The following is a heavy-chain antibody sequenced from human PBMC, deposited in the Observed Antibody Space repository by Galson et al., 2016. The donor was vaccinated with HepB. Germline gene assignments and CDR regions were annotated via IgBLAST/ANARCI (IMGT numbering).Heavy chain of an antibody. D-gene: IGHD3/OR15-3a*01. V-gene: IGHV3-53*01. J-gene: IGHJ6*02. CDR1: GFSVSDSY. CDR2: IYDSGTT. Sequence: SLRLSCAASGFSVSDSYMNWVRQAPGKGLEWISLIYDSGTTYYTDSVKGRFTMSRDSSKNTLYLQMNNLRAADTAVYFCARDQSLDYSDHGDETNNYYFGLDVWGQGTTVTVSS. CDR3: ARDQSLDYSDHGDETNNYYFGLDV.